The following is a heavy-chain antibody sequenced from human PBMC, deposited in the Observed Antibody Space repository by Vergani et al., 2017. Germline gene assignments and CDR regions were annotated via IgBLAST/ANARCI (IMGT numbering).Heavy chain of an antibody. CDR2: IFTGGTT. J-gene: IGHJ6*03. CDR3: AKMCNWDDSYFYCMDV. Sequence: LEESGGGSVKPGGSLRLSCVVSGFSVSNNYMSWVRHRPGKGLEWVSFIFTGGTTYYEDSVKGRFTISRDNSKNTVHLQMNSLTAEDTAVYYCAKMCNWDDSYFYCMDVWGKGP. V-gene: IGHV3-53*01. D-gene: IGHD1-1*01. CDR1: GFSVSNNY.